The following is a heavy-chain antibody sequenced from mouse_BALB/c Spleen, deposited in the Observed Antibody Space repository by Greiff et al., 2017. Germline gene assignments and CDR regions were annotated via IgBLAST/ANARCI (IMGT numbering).Heavy chain of an antibody. D-gene: IGHD2-14*01. J-gene: IGHJ4*01. CDR3: ARRDYRYDYYAMDY. Sequence: VQLVESGPGLVAPSQSLSITCTVSGFSLTSYGVHWVRQPPGKGLEWLGVIWAGGSTNYNSALKSRLSISKDNSKSQVFLKMNSLQTDDTAMYYCARRDYRYDYYAMDYWGQGTSVTVSS. CDR2: IWAGGST. CDR1: GFSLTSYG. V-gene: IGHV2-9*02.